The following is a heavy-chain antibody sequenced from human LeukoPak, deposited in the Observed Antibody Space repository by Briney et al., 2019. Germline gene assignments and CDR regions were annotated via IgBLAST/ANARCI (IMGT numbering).Heavy chain of an antibody. J-gene: IGHJ4*02. V-gene: IGHV3-30*18. D-gene: IGHD6-6*01. CDR1: GFTFSSYG. CDR3: AKSGDSSSSGVNFGY. Sequence: SGGSLRLSCAASGFTFSSYGMHWVRQAPGKGLEWVAVISYDGSNKYYADSVKGRFTISRDNSKNTLYLQMNSLRAEDTAVYYCAKSGDSSSSGVNFGYWGQGTLVTVSS. CDR2: ISYDGSNK.